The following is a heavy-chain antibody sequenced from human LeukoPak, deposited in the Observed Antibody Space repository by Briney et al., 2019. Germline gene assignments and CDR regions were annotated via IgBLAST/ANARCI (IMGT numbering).Heavy chain of an antibody. CDR3: ARDEVDTAMVRGYYYGMDV. D-gene: IGHD5-18*01. CDR1: GDSVSSNSAA. Sequence: SQTLSLTCAISGDSVSSNSAAWNWIRQSPSRGLEWLGRTYYRSKWYNDYAVSVKSRITINPDTSKNQFSLQLNSVTPEDTAVYYCARDEVDTAMVRGYYYGMDVWGQGTAVTVSS. J-gene: IGHJ6*02. V-gene: IGHV6-1*01. CDR2: TYYRSKWYN.